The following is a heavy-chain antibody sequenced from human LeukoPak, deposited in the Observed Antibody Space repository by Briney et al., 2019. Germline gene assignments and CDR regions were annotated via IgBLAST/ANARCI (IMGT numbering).Heavy chain of an antibody. D-gene: IGHD4-11*01. CDR2: INHSGST. CDR1: GGSFSGYY. V-gene: IGHV4-34*01. CDR3: ASSMTTVTTGAFDI. Sequence: SETLSLTCAVYGGSFSGYYWSWIRQPPGKGLEWIGEINHSGSTNYNPSLKSRVTISVDTSKNQFSLKLSSVTAADTAVYYCASSMTTVTTGAFDIWGQGTMVTVSS. J-gene: IGHJ3*02.